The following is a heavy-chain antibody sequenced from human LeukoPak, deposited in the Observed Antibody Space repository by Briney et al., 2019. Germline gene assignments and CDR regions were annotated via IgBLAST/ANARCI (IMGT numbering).Heavy chain of an antibody. CDR2: INPNNGGT. CDR1: GYTFTGYY. D-gene: IGHD3-10*01. J-gene: IGHJ6*02. CDR3: AREGSLLWFGEFYYYYGMDV. V-gene: IGHV1-2*02. Sequence: GASVKVSCKASGYTFTGYYMHWVRQAPGQGLEWMGWINPNNGGTNYAQKFQGRVTMTRNTSISTAYMELSSLRSEDTAVYYCAREGSLLWFGEFYYYYGMDVWGQGTTVTVSS.